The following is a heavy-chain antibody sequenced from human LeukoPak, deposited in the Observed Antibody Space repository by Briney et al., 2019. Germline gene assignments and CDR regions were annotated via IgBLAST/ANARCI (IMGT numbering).Heavy chain of an antibody. CDR1: GYTFTSYG. CDR2: ITPSGGT. Sequence: GASVKVSCTASGYTFTSYGISWERQAPGQGLEWMGWITPSGGTNYPQKFQGRVAITRDTSISTAYMDLSRLTSDDTAVYYCARDRYGDGFAHFDYWGQGALVTVSS. CDR3: ARDRYGDGFAHFDY. J-gene: IGHJ4*02. V-gene: IGHV1-2*02. D-gene: IGHD5-24*01.